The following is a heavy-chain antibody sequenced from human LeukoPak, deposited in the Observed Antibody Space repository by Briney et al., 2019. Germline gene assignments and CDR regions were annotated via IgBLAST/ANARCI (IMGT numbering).Heavy chain of an antibody. J-gene: IGHJ6*02. CDR3: ARDGAPTAYYYYYGMDV. V-gene: IGHV4-28*03. D-gene: IGHD4-17*01. Sequence: PSDTLSLTCAVSGYSITSSSWWGWIRQPPGKGLEWIGYIYYSGSTNYNPSLKSRVTISVDTSKNQFSLKLSSVTAADTAVYYCARDGAPTAYYYYYGMDVWGQGTTVTVSS. CDR2: IYYSGST. CDR1: GYSITSSSW.